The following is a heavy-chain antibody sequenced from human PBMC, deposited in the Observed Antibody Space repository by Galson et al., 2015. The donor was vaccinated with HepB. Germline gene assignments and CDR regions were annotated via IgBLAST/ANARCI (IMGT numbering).Heavy chain of an antibody. CDR3: AAVQGGGWLRSFDY. Sequence: WVRQAPGKGLEWVSSISSSSSYIYYADSVKGRFTISRDNAKNSLYLQMNSLRAEDTAVYYCAAVQGGGWLRSFDYWGQGTLVTVSS. CDR2: ISSSSSYI. J-gene: IGHJ4*02. V-gene: IGHV3-21*01. D-gene: IGHD5-12*01.